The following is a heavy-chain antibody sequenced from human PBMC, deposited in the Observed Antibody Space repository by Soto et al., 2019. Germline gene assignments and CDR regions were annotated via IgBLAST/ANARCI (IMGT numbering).Heavy chain of an antibody. D-gene: IGHD3-22*01. CDR3: ARVDYYDSPPHGMDV. CDR2: IKQDGSEK. J-gene: IGHJ6*02. CDR1: GFTFSSYW. Sequence: GGSLRLSCAASGFTFSSYWMSWVRQAPGKGLEWVANIKQDGSEKYYVDSVKGRFTISRDNAKNSLYLQMNSLRAEDTAVYYCARVDYYDSPPHGMDVWGQGTTVTVSS. V-gene: IGHV3-7*05.